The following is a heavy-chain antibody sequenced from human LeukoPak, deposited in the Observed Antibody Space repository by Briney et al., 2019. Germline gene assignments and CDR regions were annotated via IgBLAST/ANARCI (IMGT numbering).Heavy chain of an antibody. D-gene: IGHD6-13*01. CDR1: GFAFSSYS. J-gene: IGHJ6*02. Sequence: PGGSLRLSCAASGFAFSSYSMNWVRQAPGKGLEWVSSIRSTSSHIYYADSVRGRFTISRDNAKNSLYLQMNSLRVEDTAVYYCATVKAAGTAYFQYYGMNVWGQGTTVTVCS. V-gene: IGHV3-21*01. CDR2: IRSTSSHI. CDR3: ATVKAAGTAYFQYYGMNV.